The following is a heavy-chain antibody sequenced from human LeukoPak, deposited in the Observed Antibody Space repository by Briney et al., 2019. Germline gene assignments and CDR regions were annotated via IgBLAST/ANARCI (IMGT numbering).Heavy chain of an antibody. Sequence: SETLSLTCAVYGGSFSGYYWSWIRQPPGKGLEWIGEINHSGSTNYNPSLKSRVTISVDTSKNQFPLKLSSVTAADTAVYYCARGDYVWGSYRRGGSYYFDYWGQGTLVTVSS. CDR3: ARGDYVWGSYRRGGSYYFDY. V-gene: IGHV4-34*01. CDR1: GGSFSGYY. CDR2: INHSGST. D-gene: IGHD3-16*01. J-gene: IGHJ4*02.